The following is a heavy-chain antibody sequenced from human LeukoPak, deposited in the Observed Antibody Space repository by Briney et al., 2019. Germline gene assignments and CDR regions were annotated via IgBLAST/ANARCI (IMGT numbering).Heavy chain of an antibody. Sequence: GGTLRLSCAASGFTFSSYGMSWVRQAPGKGPEWVSAISGSGGSTYYADSVKGRFTISRDNSKNTLYLQMNSLRAEDTAVYCCARGVLRYFDWLFYYFDYWGQGTLVTVSS. V-gene: IGHV3-23*01. CDR3: ARGVLRYFDWLFYYFDY. J-gene: IGHJ4*02. CDR2: ISGSGGST. D-gene: IGHD3-9*01. CDR1: GFTFSSYG.